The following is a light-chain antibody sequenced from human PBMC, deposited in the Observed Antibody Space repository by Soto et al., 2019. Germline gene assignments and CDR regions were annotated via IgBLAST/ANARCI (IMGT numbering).Light chain of an antibody. CDR2: STN. CDR3: MLYMGRDISV. J-gene: IGLJ1*01. Sequence: QTVVTQEPSFSVSPGGTVTLTCGLSSGSVSISYYPSWYQQTPGQAPRTLIYSTNTRSSGVPDRFSGSILGNKAALPITGAQADDESDYYCMLYMGRDISVFGTGTKLTVL. V-gene: IGLV8-61*01. CDR1: SGSVSISYY.